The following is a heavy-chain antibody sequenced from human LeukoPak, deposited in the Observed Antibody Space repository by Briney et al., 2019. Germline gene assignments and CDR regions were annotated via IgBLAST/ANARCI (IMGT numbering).Heavy chain of an antibody. J-gene: IGHJ4*02. CDR1: GFTCTDYS. Sequence: GGSLRLSCSASGFTCTDYSMSWVRQVPGKGLEWVSGLGRTGEYKYYADSVKGRFTISRDNSKDMVFLQMNSLRAEDTAIYYCASGKGFVGHFDSWGQGTLVTVSS. CDR2: LGRTGEYK. V-gene: IGHV3-23*01. D-gene: IGHD2-15*01. CDR3: ASGKGFVGHFDS.